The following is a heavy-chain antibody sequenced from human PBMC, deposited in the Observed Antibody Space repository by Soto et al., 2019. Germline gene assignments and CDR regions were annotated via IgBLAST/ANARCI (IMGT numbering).Heavy chain of an antibody. CDR1: GFTFSSYA. CDR3: ARVAAQTVYYDSSGYFDY. D-gene: IGHD3-22*01. J-gene: IGHJ4*02. Sequence: PGGSLRLSCAASGFTFSSYAMHWVRQAPGKGLEWVAVISYDGSNKYYADSVKGRFTISRDNSKNTLYLQMNSLRAEDTAVYYCARVAAQTVYYDSSGYFDYWGQGILVTVSS. V-gene: IGHV3-30-3*01. CDR2: ISYDGSNK.